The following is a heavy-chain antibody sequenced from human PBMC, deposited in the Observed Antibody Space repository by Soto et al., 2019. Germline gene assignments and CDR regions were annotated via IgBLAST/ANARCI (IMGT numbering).Heavy chain of an antibody. CDR1: GGTFSSYA. CDR2: IIPIFGTA. V-gene: IGHV1-69*12. CDR3: ARDVSPDYYDSSGSIYYYGMDV. Sequence: QVQLVQSGAEVKKPGSSVKVSCKASGGTFSSYAISWVRQAPGQGLEWMGGIIPIFGTANYAQKFQGRVTITADESTSTAYMELSSPRSEDTAVYYCARDVSPDYYDSSGSIYYYGMDVWGQGTTVTVSS. J-gene: IGHJ6*02. D-gene: IGHD3-22*01.